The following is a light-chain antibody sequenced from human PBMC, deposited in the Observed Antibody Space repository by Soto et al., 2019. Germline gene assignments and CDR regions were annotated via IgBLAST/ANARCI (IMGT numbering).Light chain of an antibody. J-gene: IGKJ1*01. CDR2: GAS. CDR1: QSVSSSY. Sequence: EIVLTQSPCTLSLSPGERATLSCRASQSVSSSYLAWYQQKPGQAPRLLIYGASSRATGIPARFSGGGSGTDFTLTISSLEPEDFAVYYCQQYNNWPWTFGQGTKVDIK. V-gene: IGKV3-20*01. CDR3: QQYNNWPWT.